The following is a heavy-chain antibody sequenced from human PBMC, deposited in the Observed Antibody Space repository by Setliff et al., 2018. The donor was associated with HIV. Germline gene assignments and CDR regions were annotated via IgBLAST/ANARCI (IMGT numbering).Heavy chain of an antibody. D-gene: IGHD2-8*02. CDR2: INTETGKP. J-gene: IGHJ4*02. Sequence: ASVMVSCKASGYTLTTYGISWVRQAPGQGPEWMGWINTETGKPMYAQGFRGRLVFSLDTSVNTAYLQINSLKAEDTATYYCARVGSYWSTFDYWGQGALVTVSS. CDR1: GYTLTTYG. V-gene: IGHV7-4-1*02. CDR3: ARVGSYWSTFDY.